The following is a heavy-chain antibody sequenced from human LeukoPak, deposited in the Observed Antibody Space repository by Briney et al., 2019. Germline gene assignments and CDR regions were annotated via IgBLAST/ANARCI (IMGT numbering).Heavy chain of an antibody. V-gene: IGHV4-59*12. CDR2: IYYSGST. CDR3: ARRGRSIAARPFDY. J-gene: IGHJ4*02. D-gene: IGHD6-6*01. CDR1: GGSISSYY. Sequence: PSETLSLTCTVSGGSISSYYWSWIRQPPGKGLEWIGYIYYSGSTNYNPSLKSRVTISVDTSKNQFSLKLSSVTAADTAVYYCARRGRSIAARPFDYWGQGTLVTVSS.